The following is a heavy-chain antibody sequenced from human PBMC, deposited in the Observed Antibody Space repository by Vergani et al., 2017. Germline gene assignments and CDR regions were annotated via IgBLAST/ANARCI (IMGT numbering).Heavy chain of an antibody. CDR3: ARDLDSSGYYYVRDY. Sequence: QVQLVQSGAEVKKPGASVKVSCKASGYTFTGYYMHWVRQAPGQGLEWMGWINPNSGGTNYAQKFQGRVTMTRDTSISTAYMELSRLRSDDAAVYYCARDLDSSGYYYVRDYWGQGLLVTVSS. V-gene: IGHV1-2*02. J-gene: IGHJ4*02. CDR2: INPNSGGT. D-gene: IGHD3-22*01. CDR1: GYTFTGYY.